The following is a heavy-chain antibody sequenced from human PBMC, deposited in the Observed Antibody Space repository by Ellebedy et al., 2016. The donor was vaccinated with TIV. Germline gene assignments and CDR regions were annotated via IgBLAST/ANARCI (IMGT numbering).Heavy chain of an antibody. CDR2: IWYDGSNK. D-gene: IGHD6-19*01. J-gene: IGHJ6*02. V-gene: IGHV3-33*01. Sequence: PGGSLRLSCSSSGFGFNNGWRNWVPQAPGKGRAWVAVIWYDGSNKYYAAPVKGRFTISRDNSKNTLYLKMTSLRAEDTAVYYCARDRSEQWLVLVSYYYYGMDVWGQGTTVTVSS. CDR1: GFGFNNGW. CDR3: ARDRSEQWLVLVSYYYYGMDV.